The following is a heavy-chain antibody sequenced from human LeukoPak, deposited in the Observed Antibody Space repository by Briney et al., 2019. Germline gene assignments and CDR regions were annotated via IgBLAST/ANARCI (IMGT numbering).Heavy chain of an antibody. Sequence: ASVKVSCKASGYTFTSYGISWVRQAPGQGLEWMGWISAYNGNTNYAQKLQGRVTMTTNTSTSTAYMELRSLRSDDTAVYYCARVSRYRSSCDPWGQGTLVTVSS. CDR2: ISAYNGNT. V-gene: IGHV1-18*01. CDR1: GYTFTSYG. CDR3: ARVSRYRSSCDP. D-gene: IGHD6-13*01. J-gene: IGHJ5*02.